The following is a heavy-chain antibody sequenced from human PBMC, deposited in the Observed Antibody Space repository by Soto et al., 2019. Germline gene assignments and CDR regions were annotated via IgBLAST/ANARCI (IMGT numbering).Heavy chain of an antibody. CDR1: GFTFSSYW. J-gene: IGHJ4*02. CDR3: ASQSGVYCSGGSCYRYFDY. CDR2: INTDGSSI. Sequence: GGSLRLSCAASGFTFSSYWMYWVRQAPGKGLVWVSRINTDGSSIRYADSVKGRFTISRDNAKNTLYLQMNSLRAEDTAVYYCASQSGVYCSGGSCYRYFDYWGQGTLVTVSS. V-gene: IGHV3-74*01. D-gene: IGHD2-15*01.